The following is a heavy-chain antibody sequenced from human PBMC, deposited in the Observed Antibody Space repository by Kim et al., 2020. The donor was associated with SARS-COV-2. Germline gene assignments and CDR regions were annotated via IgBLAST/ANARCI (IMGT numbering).Heavy chain of an antibody. Sequence: GGSLRLSCAASGFTFSSYVMTWVRQAPGKGLEWVSTIRASGSTHYADSVKGRFTISRDNSKNTLYLQMNSLRAEDTAVYYCAKTVYFGSGAFDYWGQGTLVTVSS. CDR3: AKTVYFGSGAFDY. CDR2: IRASGST. D-gene: IGHD3-10*01. V-gene: IGHV3-23*01. CDR1: GFTFSSYV. J-gene: IGHJ4*02.